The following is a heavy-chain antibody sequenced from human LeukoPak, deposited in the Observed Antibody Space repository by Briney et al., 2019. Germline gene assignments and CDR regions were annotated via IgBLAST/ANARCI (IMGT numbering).Heavy chain of an antibody. CDR2: IYPGDSDT. V-gene: IGHV5-51*01. CDR3: ARPKHCSSTSCSHFDY. Sequence: GEFLKISCKGSGYSFTSYWIGWVRQMPGKGLEWMGIIYPGDSDTRYSPSFQGQVTISADKSISTAYLQWSSLKASDTAMYYCARPKHCSSTSCSHFDYWGQGTLVTVSS. D-gene: IGHD2-2*01. CDR1: GYSFTSYW. J-gene: IGHJ4*02.